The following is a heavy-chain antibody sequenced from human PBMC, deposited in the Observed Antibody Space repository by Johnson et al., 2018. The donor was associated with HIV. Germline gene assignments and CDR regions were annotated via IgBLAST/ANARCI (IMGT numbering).Heavy chain of an antibody. D-gene: IGHD6-6*01. CDR3: ASPWGRYSISSLDTFDI. CDR1: GFTFEDYG. V-gene: IGHV3-20*04. Sequence: VQLVESGGGAVRPGGSLRLSCVVSGFTFEDYGMSWVRQAPGKGLEWVSAINWNGGSTTYADSVKGRFIISRDNAKNSLYLQMNSLRVEDTAVYYCASPWGRYSISSLDTFDIWGQGTMVTVSS. CDR2: INWNGGST. J-gene: IGHJ3*02.